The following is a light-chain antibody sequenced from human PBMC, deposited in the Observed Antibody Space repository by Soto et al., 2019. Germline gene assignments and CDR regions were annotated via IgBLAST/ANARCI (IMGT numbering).Light chain of an antibody. CDR3: PRYGSSGT. J-gene: IGKJ1*01. CDR1: QTVSNNH. V-gene: IGKV3-20*01. Sequence: EIVLTQSPGTLSLSPGERATLSCRASQTVSNNHLARYQQKPGQAPWLLIYCASHWATGIPDRFSGSGSGTDFSLTISRLEPEDFAVYYCPRYGSSGTFGQGSKVDI. CDR2: CAS.